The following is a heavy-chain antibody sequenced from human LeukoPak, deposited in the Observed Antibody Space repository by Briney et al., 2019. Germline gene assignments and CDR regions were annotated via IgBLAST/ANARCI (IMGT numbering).Heavy chain of an antibody. D-gene: IGHD2-15*01. CDR2: IWYDGSNK. CDR3: ARGSRIYRPFDF. Sequence: PGRSLRLSCAASGFTFSSYGMHWVRQAPGKGLGWVAVIWYDGSNKYYADSVKGRFTISRDNSTNTLYLQMNSLRAEDTAVYYCARGSRIYRPFDFWGQGTLVTVSS. J-gene: IGHJ4*02. V-gene: IGHV3-33*01. CDR1: GFTFSSYG.